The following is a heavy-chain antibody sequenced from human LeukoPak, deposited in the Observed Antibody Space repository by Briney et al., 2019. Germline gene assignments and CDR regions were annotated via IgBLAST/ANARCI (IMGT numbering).Heavy chain of an antibody. CDR2: IKQDGSEK. Sequence: SGGSLRLSCAASGFTFSSYWMSWVRQAPGKGLEWVANIKQDGSEKYYVDSVKGRFTISRDNAKNSLYLQMNNLRAEDTAVYYCVRAYGGNSPFDYWGQGTLVTVSS. J-gene: IGHJ4*02. CDR1: GFTFSSYW. V-gene: IGHV3-7*05. D-gene: IGHD4-23*01. CDR3: VRAYGGNSPFDY.